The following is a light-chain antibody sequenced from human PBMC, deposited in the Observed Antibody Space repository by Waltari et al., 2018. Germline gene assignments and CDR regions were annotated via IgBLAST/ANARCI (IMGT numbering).Light chain of an antibody. V-gene: IGKV3-15*01. J-gene: IGKJ1*01. CDR2: GAS. CDR3: QQYINWPRT. CDR1: QSVRNN. Sequence: EIVMTQSPATLSVSPGERATLPCRASQSVRNNIAWYQQKPGQAPRPLIYGASTRATSIPATFTGSGSGTEFTLTISSLQSEDFAVYYCQQYINWPRTFGQGTKVEIK.